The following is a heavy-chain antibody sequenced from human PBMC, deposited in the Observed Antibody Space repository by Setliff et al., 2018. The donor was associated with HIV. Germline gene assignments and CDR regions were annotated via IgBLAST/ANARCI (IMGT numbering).Heavy chain of an antibody. CDR2: VHTSGST. CDR3: SKRYFTGAADFDS. V-gene: IGHV4-61*09. D-gene: IGHD3-9*01. Sequence: LSLTCTVSGGSIGSGGYHWSRIRQSAGKGLEWIGHVHTSGSTDYNPALQSRVTISMATSKNQFYLKLGSVTAADTAVYYCSKRYFTGAADFDSWGQGTLVTVSS. J-gene: IGHJ4*02. CDR1: GGSIGSGGYH.